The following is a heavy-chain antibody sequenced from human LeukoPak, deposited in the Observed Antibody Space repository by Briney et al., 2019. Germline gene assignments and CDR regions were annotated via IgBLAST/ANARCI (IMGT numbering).Heavy chain of an antibody. J-gene: IGHJ3*02. CDR3: ARGDSGYDFGAFDI. CDR2: INPNSGGT. V-gene: IGHV1-2*04. D-gene: IGHD5-12*01. Sequence: ASVKVSCKASGYTFTGYYMHWVRQAPGQGLEWMGWINPNSGGTNYAQKFQGWVTMTRDTSISTAYMELSRLRSDDTAVYYCARGDSGYDFGAFDIWGQGTMVTVSS. CDR1: GYTFTGYY.